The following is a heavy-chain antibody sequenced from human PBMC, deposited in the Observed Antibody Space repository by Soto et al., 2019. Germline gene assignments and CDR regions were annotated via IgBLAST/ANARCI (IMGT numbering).Heavy chain of an antibody. CDR3: ARHYDFWSGYRYFDY. J-gene: IGHJ4*02. V-gene: IGHV4-59*08. CDR1: GGSISSYY. Sequence: SETLSLTCTVSGGSISSYYWSWIRQPPGKGLEWIGYIYYSGSTNYNPSLKSRVTISVDTSKNQFSLKLSSVTAAGTAVYYCARHYDFWSGYRYFDYWGQGTLVTVSS. D-gene: IGHD3-3*01. CDR2: IYYSGST.